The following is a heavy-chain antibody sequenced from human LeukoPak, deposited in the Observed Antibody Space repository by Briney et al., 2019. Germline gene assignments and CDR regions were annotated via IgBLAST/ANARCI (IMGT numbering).Heavy chain of an antibody. J-gene: IGHJ3*02. CDR1: GGSFSGYY. CDR2: INHGGST. CDR3: ARIFRATYYDFWSGYLDAFDI. Sequence: SETLSLTCAVYGGSFSGYYWSWIRQPPGKGLEWIGVINHGGSTNYNPSLKSRVTISVDTSKNQFSLKLSSVTAADTAVYYCARIFRATYYDFWSGYLDAFDIWGQGTMVTVSS. D-gene: IGHD3-3*01. V-gene: IGHV4-34*01.